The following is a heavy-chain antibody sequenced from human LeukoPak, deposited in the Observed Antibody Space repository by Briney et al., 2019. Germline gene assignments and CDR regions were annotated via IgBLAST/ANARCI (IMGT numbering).Heavy chain of an antibody. CDR1: GGSLSGYY. Sequence: SETLSLTCAVFGGSLSGYYWSWIRQPPGKGLEWIGEINHSGHTNYNPSLKSRVSISVDTSKNQFFLKLRSVTAADTAAYYCARGLLADYHFDPWGRGALVTVSS. J-gene: IGHJ2*01. CDR2: INHSGHT. CDR3: ARGLLADYHFDP. D-gene: IGHD4/OR15-4a*01. V-gene: IGHV4-34*01.